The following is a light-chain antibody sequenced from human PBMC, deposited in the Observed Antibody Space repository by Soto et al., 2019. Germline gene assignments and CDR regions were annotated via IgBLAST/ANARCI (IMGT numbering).Light chain of an antibody. J-gene: IGKJ1*01. CDR1: QYISTY. CDR2: SAS. CDR3: HQSYTTPRT. Sequence: DIQMTQSPSSLSASVGDRVTITCRASQYISTYLNWYRQKSGKAPEVLIYSASTLQSGVPSRFSGRGSGTDFTLTIIGLQSEDFATYYCHQSYTTPRTFGAGTKVEIK. V-gene: IGKV1-39*01.